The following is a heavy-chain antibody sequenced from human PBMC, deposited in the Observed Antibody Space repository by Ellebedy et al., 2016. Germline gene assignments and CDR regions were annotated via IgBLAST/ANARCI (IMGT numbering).Heavy chain of an antibody. Sequence: SETLSLXXAVYGGSFSGYYWSWIRQPPGKGLEWIGEINHSGSTNYNPSLKSRVTISVDTSKNQFSLKLSSVTAADTAVYYCARGGRTTAGDYWGQGTLVTVSS. CDR2: INHSGST. CDR3: ARGGRTTAGDY. V-gene: IGHV4-34*01. J-gene: IGHJ4*02. D-gene: IGHD1-7*01. CDR1: GGSFSGYY.